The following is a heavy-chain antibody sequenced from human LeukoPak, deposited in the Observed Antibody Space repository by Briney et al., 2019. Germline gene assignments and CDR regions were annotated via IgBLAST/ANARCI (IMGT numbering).Heavy chain of an antibody. CDR3: ARGDWRNVFDY. Sequence: ASVKVSCKASGYTFTSYGISWVRQAPGQGLEWMGWISTYNGHTDDAQKFQDRVRMTTDTSTSTAYMEVRGLRSDDTAVYYCARGDWRNVFDYWGQGTLVTVSS. V-gene: IGHV1-18*01. CDR2: ISTYNGHT. CDR1: GYTFTSYG. J-gene: IGHJ4*02. D-gene: IGHD2-21*01.